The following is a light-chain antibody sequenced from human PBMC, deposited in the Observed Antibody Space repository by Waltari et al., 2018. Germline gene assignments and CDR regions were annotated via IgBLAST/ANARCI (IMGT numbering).Light chain of an antibody. Sequence: EIVLTQSPDTLSLSPGERATLPCRASLSVSNNYLAWYQQKSGQAPRLLIYGASNRATGIPDRFSGDGSGTDFTLTISRLEPEDFAVYYCQQYGNSPRTFGQGTKLEIK. CDR1: LSVSNNY. CDR3: QQYGNSPRT. V-gene: IGKV3-20*01. CDR2: GAS. J-gene: IGKJ2*01.